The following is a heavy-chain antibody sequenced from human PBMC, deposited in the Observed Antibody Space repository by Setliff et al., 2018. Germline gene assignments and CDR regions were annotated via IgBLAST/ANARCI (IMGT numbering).Heavy chain of an antibody. J-gene: IGHJ6*03. CDR2: INYRGST. Sequence: SETLSLTCSVSGGSISSSNYYWGWIRQSPGKGLEWIGSINYRGSTHDNPSPKSRVTMSADTSKGHFSLRLSSVTAADTAVYYCARMAVRVASRPSSPLEYYYYMDFWGKGATVTVSS. CDR3: ARMAVRVASRPSSPLEYYYYMDF. D-gene: IGHD6-6*01. CDR1: GGSISSSNYY. V-gene: IGHV4-39*02.